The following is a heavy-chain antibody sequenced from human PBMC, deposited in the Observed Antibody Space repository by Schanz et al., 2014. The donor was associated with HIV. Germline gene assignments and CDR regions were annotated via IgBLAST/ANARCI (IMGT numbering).Heavy chain of an antibody. J-gene: IGHJ6*02. CDR1: GFSFSNFG. CDR2: ISYDGRNK. CDR3: AKSHKHDSSDYYRFYYFGMDV. Sequence: QVQLVESGGGVVQPGRSLRLSCAASGFSFSNFGMHWVRQAPGKGLEWVAVISYDGRNKYYADSVKGRLTISRDNSKNTLYLQMKSLRREDTAVYYCAKSHKHDSSDYYRFYYFGMDVWGQGTTVTVSS. V-gene: IGHV3-30*18. D-gene: IGHD6-19*01.